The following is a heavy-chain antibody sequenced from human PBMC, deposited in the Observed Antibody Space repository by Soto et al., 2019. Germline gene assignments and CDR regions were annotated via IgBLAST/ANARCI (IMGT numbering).Heavy chain of an antibody. CDR1: GFSFSNYN. D-gene: IGHD3-3*01. Sequence: EVQLVESGGGLVQPGGSLRLSCVASGFSFSNYNMNWVRQAPGKGLEWVSYITDSSDTVHYADSVRGRFTISRDNAESSLYLQMNSLRDDDTAVYFCARDFGHGYYLDYWGRGTLVTVSS. CDR3: ARDFGHGYYLDY. J-gene: IGHJ4*02. CDR2: ITDSSDTV. V-gene: IGHV3-48*02.